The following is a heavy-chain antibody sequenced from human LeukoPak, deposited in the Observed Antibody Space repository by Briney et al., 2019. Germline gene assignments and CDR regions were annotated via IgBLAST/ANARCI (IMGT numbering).Heavy chain of an antibody. V-gene: IGHV1-69*05. D-gene: IGHD6-6*01. CDR2: IIPIFGTA. CDR1: GGTFSRYA. Sequence: SVKVSRKASGGTFSRYAISWVRQAPGQGLEWMGGIIPIFGTANYAQKFQGRVTITTDESTSTAYMELSSLRSEDTAVYYCAGTIGEYSSSSVGGYYYMDVWGKGTTVTVSS. J-gene: IGHJ6*03. CDR3: AGTIGEYSSSSVGGYYYMDV.